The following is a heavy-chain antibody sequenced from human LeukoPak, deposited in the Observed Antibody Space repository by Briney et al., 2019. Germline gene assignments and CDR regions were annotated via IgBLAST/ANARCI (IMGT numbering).Heavy chain of an antibody. D-gene: IGHD3-22*01. CDR3: ARVEGYYDSSGYYCDY. V-gene: IGHV1-18*01. Sequence: ASVKVSCKASGYTFTSYGISWVRQAPGQGLEWMGWISAYNGNTNYAQKLQGRVTMTTDTSTSTAYMELRSLRSDHTAVYYCARVEGYYDSSGYYCDYWGQGTLVTVSS. CDR2: ISAYNGNT. J-gene: IGHJ4*02. CDR1: GYTFTSYG.